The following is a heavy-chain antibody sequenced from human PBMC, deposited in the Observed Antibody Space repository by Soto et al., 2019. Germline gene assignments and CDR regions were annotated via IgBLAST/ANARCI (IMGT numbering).Heavy chain of an antibody. Sequence: QVQLVQSGAEVKKPGASVRVSCKSSGYTITDYGITWVRQAPGQGLEWMGWINTYKGNINYAQRLQGRVTMTTDTSTSTAYMELRSLTSDDTAVYYCARERGRYKHFDYWGQGALVTVSS. CDR2: INTYKGNI. CDR3: ARERGRYKHFDY. D-gene: IGHD1-26*01. J-gene: IGHJ4*02. CDR1: GYTITDYG. V-gene: IGHV1-18*01.